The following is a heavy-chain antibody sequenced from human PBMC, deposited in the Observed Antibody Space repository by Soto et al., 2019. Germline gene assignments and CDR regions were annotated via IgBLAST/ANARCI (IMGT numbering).Heavy chain of an antibody. V-gene: IGHV1-8*01. CDR3: ARGVSAGVEY. J-gene: IGHJ4*02. CDR2: MQPSTGRT. CDR1: GYSFTSLD. D-gene: IGHD1-26*01. Sequence: QVQLGQSGAEVRGPGASVKVSCKASGYSFTSLDINWVRQTAGRGVEWMGWMQPSTGRTGYAQKFKGTVTLTRDTSINTAYMELTTLTSDDTAFYYCARGVSAGVEYWGQGPLVPVSS.